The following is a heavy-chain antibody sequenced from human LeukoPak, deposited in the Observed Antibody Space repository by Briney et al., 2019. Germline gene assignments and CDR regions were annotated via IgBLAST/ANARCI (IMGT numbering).Heavy chain of an antibody. V-gene: IGHV2-70*01. D-gene: IGHD3-22*01. CDR1: GFSLSTSGMC. J-gene: IGHJ4*02. CDR3: ARIRYYYDSSGYYSPEFDY. CDR2: IDWDDDK. Sequence: SGPTLVNPTQTLTLTCTFSGFSLSTSGMCVSWIRQPPGKALEWLALIDWDDDKYYSTSLKTRLTISKDTSKNQVVLTMTTMDPVDTATYYCARIRYYYDSSGYYSPEFDYWGQGTLVTVSS.